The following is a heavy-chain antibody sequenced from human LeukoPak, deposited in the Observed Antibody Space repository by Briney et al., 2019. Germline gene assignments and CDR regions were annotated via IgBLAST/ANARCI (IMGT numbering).Heavy chain of an antibody. CDR3: ARDGGLAAAGRFDY. Sequence: ASVKVSCKVSGNTFTDLSMNWVRQAPGKGLEWMGGFDPEDVETIYAQKFQGRVTMTEDTSTATAYMDLSRLRSDDTAVYYCARDGGLAAAGRFDYWGQGTLVTVSS. V-gene: IGHV1-24*01. D-gene: IGHD6-13*01. CDR1: GNTFTDLS. J-gene: IGHJ4*02. CDR2: FDPEDVET.